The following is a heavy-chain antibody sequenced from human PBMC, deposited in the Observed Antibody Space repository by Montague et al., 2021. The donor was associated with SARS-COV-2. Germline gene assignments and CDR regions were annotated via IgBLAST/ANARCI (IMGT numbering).Heavy chain of an antibody. D-gene: IGHD6-19*01. V-gene: IGHV3-7*01. Sequence: SQRLSCAASGFSFYTYWMNWVRQAPGKGLEWVANINQDGSEKYYVDSVKGRFTISRDNAQNSLYLQLNSLRAEDTAVYYCAKDYSSGSYSYFYGMDVWGQGTTVAVSS. CDR2: INQDGSEK. CDR1: GFSFYTYW. J-gene: IGHJ6*02. CDR3: AKDYSSGSYSYFYGMDV.